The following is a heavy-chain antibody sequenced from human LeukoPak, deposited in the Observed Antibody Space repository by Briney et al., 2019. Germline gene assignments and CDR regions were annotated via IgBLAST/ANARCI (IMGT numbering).Heavy chain of an antibody. V-gene: IGHV4-30-4*01. Sequence: SETLSLTCTVSGGSFSSGDYYWSWIRQPPGKGLEWIGYIYYSGSTYYNPSLKSRVTISVDTSRNQFSLKLSSVTAADTAVYYCARDGVAAAGTFDYWGQGTLVTVSS. D-gene: IGHD6-13*01. CDR2: IYYSGST. CDR3: ARDGVAAAGTFDY. J-gene: IGHJ4*02. CDR1: GGSFSSGDYY.